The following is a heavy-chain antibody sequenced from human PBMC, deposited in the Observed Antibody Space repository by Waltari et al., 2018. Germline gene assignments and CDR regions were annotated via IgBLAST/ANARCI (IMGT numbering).Heavy chain of an antibody. Sequence: EVQLVESGGGLVKPGGSLRLSCAASGFTFRSYSMNWVRQAPGTGLEWVSPISSSSSYIYYADSVKGRFTISRDNAKNSLYLQMNSLRAEDTAVYYCARVFPNIVVVPAAIRPSYYYYGMDVWGQGTTVTVSS. CDR3: ARVFPNIVVVPAAIRPSYYYYGMDV. D-gene: IGHD2-2*02. CDR2: ISSSSSYI. J-gene: IGHJ6*02. V-gene: IGHV3-21*01. CDR1: GFTFRSYS.